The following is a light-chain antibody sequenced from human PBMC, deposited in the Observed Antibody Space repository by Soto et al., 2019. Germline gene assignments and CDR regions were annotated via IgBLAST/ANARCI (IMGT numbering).Light chain of an antibody. CDR2: KAS. CDR1: QTISSW. CDR3: QHYNSYSEA. J-gene: IGKJ1*01. Sequence: DIQMTQSPSTLSGSVGDRVTITCRASQTISSWLAWYQQKPGKAHKLLIYKASTLKSGGPSRFSGSGSGTEFTLTISSLQPDDFATYYCQHYNSYSEAFGQGTQVELK. V-gene: IGKV1-5*03.